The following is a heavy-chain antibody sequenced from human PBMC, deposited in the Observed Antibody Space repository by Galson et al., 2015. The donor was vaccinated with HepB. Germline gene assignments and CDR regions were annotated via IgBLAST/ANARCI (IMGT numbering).Heavy chain of an antibody. J-gene: IGHJ4*02. Sequence: SLRLSCAASGFTFSNYSMNWVRQAPGKGLEWVSYISSSSSTISYADSVRGRFTISRDNAKNSLYLQMNSLRDEDTAVYYCARGRDRYSGTGFDYWGQGTLVTVSS. CDR2: ISSSSSTI. CDR1: GFTFSNYS. V-gene: IGHV3-48*02. CDR3: ARGRDRYSGTGFDY. D-gene: IGHD1-26*01.